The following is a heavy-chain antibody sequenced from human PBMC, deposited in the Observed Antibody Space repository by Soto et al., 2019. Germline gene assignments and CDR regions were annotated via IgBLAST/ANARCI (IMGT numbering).Heavy chain of an antibody. Sequence: QITLKESGPTLVKPTQTLTLTCTFSGFSLNTNAVGVAWIRQPPGKPLEWLALLYWDDDKRYSPSLKSRLTTNTHSSKNPVVLTTTNLDPVDTATYYCPHGRVRYSSGGTCVSWSQGILVTVSP. CDR2: LYWDDDK. CDR1: GFSLNTNAVG. J-gene: IGHJ1*01. V-gene: IGHV2-5*02. CDR3: PHGRVRYSSGGTCVS. D-gene: IGHD6-19*01.